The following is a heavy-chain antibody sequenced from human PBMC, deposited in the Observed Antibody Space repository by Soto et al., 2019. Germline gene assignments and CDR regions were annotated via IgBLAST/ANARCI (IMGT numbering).Heavy chain of an antibody. CDR1: GFSLSTSGVG. CDR3: THCWRGSYFDY. D-gene: IGHD3-3*01. V-gene: IGHV2-5*02. Sequence: QITLKESGPTLVKPTQTLTLTCTFSGFSLSTSGVGVGWIRQPPGKALEWLALIYWDDDKRYSPSLKTRLTSTXXSSKSQVVLTITNMDPVDTATYYCTHCWRGSYFDYWGQVTLVAVSS. J-gene: IGHJ4*02. CDR2: IYWDDDK.